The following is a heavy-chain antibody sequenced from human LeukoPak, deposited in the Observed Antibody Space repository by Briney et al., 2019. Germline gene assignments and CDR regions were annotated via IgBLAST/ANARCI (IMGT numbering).Heavy chain of an antibody. Sequence: GGSLRLSCAASGFTFSNFAMHWVRQAPGKGLEWVAVIPYDGDNEYYADSVKGQFTISRDNSKDRLYLQMNSLRPEDTAMYYCARVRGGRSWYYYGMDVWGRGTTVTVSS. J-gene: IGHJ6*02. V-gene: IGHV3-30-3*01. D-gene: IGHD3-16*01. CDR3: ARVRGGRSWYYYGMDV. CDR2: IPYDGDNE. CDR1: GFTFSNFA.